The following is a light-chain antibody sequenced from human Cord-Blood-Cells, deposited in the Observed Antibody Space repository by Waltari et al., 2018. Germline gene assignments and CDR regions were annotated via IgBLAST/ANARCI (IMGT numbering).Light chain of an antibody. CDR3: CSYAGSPYV. CDR1: SSDVGSYNL. V-gene: IGLV2-23*01. J-gene: IGLJ1*01. Sequence: QSALTQPASVSGSPGQSITISCTGTSSDVGSYNLASWYQQHPGKAPQLMIYEGSKRPSGVSNRFSGSKSGNTASLTISGLQAEDEADYYCCSYAGSPYVFGTGTKVTVL. CDR2: EGS.